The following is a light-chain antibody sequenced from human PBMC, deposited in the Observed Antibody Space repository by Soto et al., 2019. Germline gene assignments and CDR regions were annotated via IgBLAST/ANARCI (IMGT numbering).Light chain of an antibody. J-gene: IGLJ2*01. V-gene: IGLV1-40*01. CDR1: SSNIGAEYD. CDR3: QSYDSSLSVVV. CDR2: ESS. Sequence: QSVLTQPSSVSGAPGQTVTISCTGSSSNIGAEYDVHWYQQLPGGAPKLLIYESSDRLSGVPDRFSGSKSCASASLAITGLQAEDEANYYCQSYDSSLSVVVFGGGTKLTVL.